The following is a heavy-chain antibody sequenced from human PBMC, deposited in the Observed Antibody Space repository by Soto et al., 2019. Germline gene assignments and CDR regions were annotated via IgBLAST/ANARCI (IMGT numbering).Heavy chain of an antibody. D-gene: IGHD4-17*01. CDR2: ISGSGDTI. J-gene: IGHJ3*02. V-gene: IGHV3-48*03. CDR1: GFTCSSYD. Sequence: GGSLRLLCAASGFTCSSYDMNWVRQAPGKGLEWVSYISGSGDTIYYADSVQGRFTMSRDNAKNSLYLQVNSLRAEDTAVYYCARSKYGDYASAFDIWGQGTMATVSS. CDR3: ARSKYGDYASAFDI.